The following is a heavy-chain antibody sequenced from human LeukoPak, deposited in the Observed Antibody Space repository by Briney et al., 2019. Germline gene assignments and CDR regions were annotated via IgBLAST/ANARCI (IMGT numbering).Heavy chain of an antibody. CDR1: GYIFKSYG. D-gene: IGHD3-3*01. CDR3: ASAFLGMGWLFG. J-gene: IGHJ4*02. Sequence: ASVKVSCKASGYIFKSYGISWVRQAPGQGLEWMGWISVDNGDTNYAQKFQGRVTMTTDTSTTTTFMELRSLRSDDTAVYYCASAFLGMGWLFGWGQGTLVIVSS. V-gene: IGHV1-18*01. CDR2: ISVDNGDT.